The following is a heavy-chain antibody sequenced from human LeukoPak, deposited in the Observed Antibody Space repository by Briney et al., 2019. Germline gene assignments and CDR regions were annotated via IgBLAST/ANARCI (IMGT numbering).Heavy chain of an antibody. CDR3: AKTVPELRPPYYGMDV. Sequence: GGSLRLSCAASGFTFSSYAMSWVRQAPGKGLEWVSAISGSGGSTYYADSVKGRFTVSRDNSKNTLYLQMNSLRAEDTAVYYCAKTVPELRPPYYGMDVWGQGTMVTVSS. CDR1: GFTFSSYA. V-gene: IGHV3-23*01. CDR2: ISGSGGST. J-gene: IGHJ6*02. D-gene: IGHD1-7*01.